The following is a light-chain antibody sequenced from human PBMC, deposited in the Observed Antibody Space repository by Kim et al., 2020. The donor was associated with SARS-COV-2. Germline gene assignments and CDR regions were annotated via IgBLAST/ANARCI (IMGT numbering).Light chain of an antibody. CDR1: QRVGSDN. CDR3: QQYGGSPRT. Sequence: PGEKATLSCGASQRVGSDNVAWYQHKPGLPPRLLIFGASRRATGVPGRFTGSGSGSDFTLTIDRLEPEDFAVYSCQQYGGSPRTFGQGTKV. J-gene: IGKJ1*01. V-gene: IGKV3D-20*01. CDR2: GAS.